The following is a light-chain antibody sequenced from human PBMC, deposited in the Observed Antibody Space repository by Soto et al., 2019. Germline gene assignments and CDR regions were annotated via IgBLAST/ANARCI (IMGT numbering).Light chain of an antibody. V-gene: IGKV1-16*01. CDR3: HQYWTYPLT. J-gene: IGKJ4*01. CDR2: AAS. CDR1: QDITNY. Sequence: DIQMTQSPSSLSAYVGDRVSITCRASQDITNYLVWFQQKPGKAPKVLIYAASILQTGVPSRFTGSGSGTDFILTISSLHPEDFATYFCHQYWTYPLTYGGGTKVDIK.